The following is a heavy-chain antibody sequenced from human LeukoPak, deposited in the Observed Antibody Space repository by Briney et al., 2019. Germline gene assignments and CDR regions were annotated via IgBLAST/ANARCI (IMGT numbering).Heavy chain of an antibody. CDR2: IYYSGST. Sequence: SETLSLTCTVSGGSISSYYWSWIRQPPGKGLEWIGYIYYSGSTNYNPSLKSRVTISVDTSKNQFSLKLSSVTAADTAVYYCARGRRLMDYYYYGMAVWGQGTTVTVSS. D-gene: IGHD5-24*01. V-gene: IGHV4-59*01. CDR3: ARGRRLMDYYYYGMAV. CDR1: GGSISSYY. J-gene: IGHJ6*02.